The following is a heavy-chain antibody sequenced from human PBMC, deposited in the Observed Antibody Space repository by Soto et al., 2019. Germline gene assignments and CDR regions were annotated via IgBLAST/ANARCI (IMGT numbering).Heavy chain of an antibody. Sequence: SQTLSLTCAISGDSVSSNSAAWNWIRQSPSRGLEWLGRTYYRSKWYNDYAVSVKSRITINPDTSKNQFSLQLNSVTPEDTAVYYCARGQYQLLPIRYYYYGMDVWGQGTTVTVPS. V-gene: IGHV6-1*01. D-gene: IGHD2-2*01. CDR3: ARGQYQLLPIRYYYYGMDV. J-gene: IGHJ6*02. CDR2: TYYRSKWYN. CDR1: GDSVSSNSAA.